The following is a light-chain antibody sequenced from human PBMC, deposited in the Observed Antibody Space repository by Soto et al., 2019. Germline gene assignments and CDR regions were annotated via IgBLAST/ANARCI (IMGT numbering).Light chain of an antibody. Sequence: DIQMTQSPSSLSASVGDRVTITCRASQGICGYLAWYQQKPGQVPKLLIYAASTLQSGVPSRFTGSGSGTDFTLTITSLQPEDFATYYCQNYNSAPLTFGEGTKVEIK. CDR2: AAS. V-gene: IGKV1-27*01. J-gene: IGKJ4*01. CDR1: QGICGY. CDR3: QNYNSAPLT.